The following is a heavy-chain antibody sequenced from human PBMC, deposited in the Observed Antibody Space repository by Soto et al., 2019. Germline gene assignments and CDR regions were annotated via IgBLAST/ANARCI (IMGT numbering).Heavy chain of an antibody. CDR3: GKGGIGRAPGLES. CDR2: ISDGVDGP. D-gene: IGHD4-4*01. Sequence: EVQLLESGGGLVEPGGSLRLSCAASGFTFYSYAMTWVRQAPGKGLEWISSISDGVDGPYYADSVKGRFTISKDNSKKPLSLQMFRLGADEHAVFFCGKGGIGRAPGLESWGQGTLVTVSS. J-gene: IGHJ5*02. V-gene: IGHV3-23*01. CDR1: GFTFYSYA.